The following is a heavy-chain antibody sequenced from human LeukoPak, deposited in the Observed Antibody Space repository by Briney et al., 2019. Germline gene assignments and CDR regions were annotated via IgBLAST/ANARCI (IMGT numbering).Heavy chain of an antibody. J-gene: IGHJ6*02. CDR3: ARSSFGRGTHYYYYGMDV. CDR2: IYYSGST. Sequence: SETLSLTCTVSGGSISSYYWSWIRQPPGKGLEWIGYIYYSGSTNYNPSLKRRVTISVDTSKNQFSLKLSSVTAADTAVYYCARSSFGRGTHYYYYGMDVWGQGTTVTVSS. V-gene: IGHV4-59*01. D-gene: IGHD3-10*01. CDR1: GGSISSYY.